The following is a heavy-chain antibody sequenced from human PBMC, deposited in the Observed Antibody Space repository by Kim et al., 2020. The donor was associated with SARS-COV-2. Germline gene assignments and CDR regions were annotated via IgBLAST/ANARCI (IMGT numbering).Heavy chain of an antibody. CDR2: IRGTAYGGTT. J-gene: IGHJ3*02. Sequence: GGSLRLSCTASGFTFGDFAMSWVRQAPGKGLEWVGFIRGTAYGGTTEYAASVKGRFTISRDDSKSIAYLQMNSLKTEDTAVYYCSQNHITTVTCLGADI. V-gene: IGHV3-49*04. D-gene: IGHD4-17*01. CDR3: SQNHITTVTCLGADI. CDR1: GFTFGDFA.